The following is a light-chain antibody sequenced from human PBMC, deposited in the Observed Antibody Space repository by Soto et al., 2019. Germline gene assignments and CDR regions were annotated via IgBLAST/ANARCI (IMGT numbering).Light chain of an antibody. CDR1: QSVNSNY. Sequence: EIVLTQSPGTLSLSPGERATLSCRASQSVNSNYLAWYQQKPGQGPRLLMYGASSRATGIPDRFSGSGSGTDFTFTISRLAPEDFAVYYCQQYDNSPLTFGQGTNVEIK. CDR2: GAS. V-gene: IGKV3-20*01. J-gene: IGKJ1*01. CDR3: QQYDNSPLT.